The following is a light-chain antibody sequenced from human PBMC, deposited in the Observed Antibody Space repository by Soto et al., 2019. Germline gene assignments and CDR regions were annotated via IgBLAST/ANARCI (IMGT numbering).Light chain of an antibody. CDR2: CAS. CDR1: QSVSSSY. Sequence: EVVLPQSPCTLSLSTLERATLSCRASQSVSSSYLAWYQLKPGQAPRLVIYCASSRATGIPDRFSGSGSGTDFTLTISRLEPEDFAVYYCQHQGTFGQGTKVDIK. J-gene: IGKJ1*01. V-gene: IGKV3-20*01. CDR3: QHQGT.